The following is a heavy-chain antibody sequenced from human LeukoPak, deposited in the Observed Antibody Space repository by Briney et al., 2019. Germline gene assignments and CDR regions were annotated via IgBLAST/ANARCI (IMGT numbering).Heavy chain of an antibody. CDR1: GGSITNYY. V-gene: IGHV4-59*01. CDR3: ARHYDSGSFPFDF. CDR2: IYYSGNT. D-gene: IGHD3-10*01. Sequence: SETLSLTCTVSGGSITNYYWSWIRQPPGKQLEWIGYIYYSGNTNYSPALKSRVTISVDTSKNQFSLRLTSVTAADTAIYYCARHYDSGSFPFDFWGQGTLVTVS. J-gene: IGHJ4*02.